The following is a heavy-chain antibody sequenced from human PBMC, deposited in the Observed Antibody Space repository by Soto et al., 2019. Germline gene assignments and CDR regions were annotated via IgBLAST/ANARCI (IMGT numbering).Heavy chain of an antibody. D-gene: IGHD3-10*01. CDR3: ARATFATRGYFQH. CDR1: GFTFSSYS. CDR2: ISSSSSTI. J-gene: IGHJ1*01. V-gene: IGHV3-48*01. Sequence: EVQLVESGGGLVQPGGSLRLSCAASGFTFSSYSMNWVRQAPGKGLEWVSYISSSSSTIYYADSVKGRFTISRDNAKNSLDLQMNSLRAEDTAVYYCARATFATRGYFQHWGQGTLVTVSS.